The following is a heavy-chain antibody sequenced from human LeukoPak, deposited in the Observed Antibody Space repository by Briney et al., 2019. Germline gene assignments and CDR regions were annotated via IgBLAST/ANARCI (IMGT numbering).Heavy chain of an antibody. CDR2: ISYDGSNK. CDR1: GFTFSNYG. V-gene: IGHV3-30*18. CDR3: ANQGVSSGWYLDY. J-gene: IGHJ4*02. Sequence: PGGSLRLSCAASGFTFSNYGMHWVRQAPGKGLEWVAVISYDGSNKYYADSVKGRFTISRDNSKNTLYLQMNSLRAEDTAVYYCANQGVSSGWYLDYWGQGTLVTVSS. D-gene: IGHD6-19*01.